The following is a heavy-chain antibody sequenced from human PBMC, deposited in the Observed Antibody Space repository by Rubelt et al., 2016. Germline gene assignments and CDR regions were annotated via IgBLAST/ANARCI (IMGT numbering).Heavy chain of an antibody. Sequence: QVELQESGPGLVKPSETLSLICAVSGYSISSGYYWGWIRQPPGKGLEWIGSIYYSGSTYYNPSLKSRVTISVDTSTNQFPLRLTSVSAADTAVYYCARDSHYDYTYYDGMDGWGQGTTVTVSS. CDR1: GYSISSGYY. CDR3: ARDSHYDYTYYDGMDG. D-gene: IGHD3-22*01. V-gene: IGHV4-38-2*02. J-gene: IGHJ6*02. CDR2: IYYSGST.